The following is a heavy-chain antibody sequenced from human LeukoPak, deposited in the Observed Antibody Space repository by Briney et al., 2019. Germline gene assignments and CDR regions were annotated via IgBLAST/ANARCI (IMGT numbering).Heavy chain of an antibody. CDR3: ARTRYYYNSRSYGAPYYFDY. Sequence: PSETLSLTCAVSGGSISSNSYYWGWIRQPPGTGLEWIVSIYYSGSTYYNPSLKSRVTISVDTSKNQFSLKLSSVTAADTAVYYCARTRYYYNSRSYGAPYYFDYWGQGTLVTVSS. CDR2: IYYSGST. V-gene: IGHV4-39*01. D-gene: IGHD3-10*01. CDR1: GGSISSNSYY. J-gene: IGHJ4*02.